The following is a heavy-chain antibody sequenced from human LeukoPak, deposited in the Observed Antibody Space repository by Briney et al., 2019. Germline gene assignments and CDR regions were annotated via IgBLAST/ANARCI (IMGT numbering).Heavy chain of an antibody. Sequence: GGSLRLPCAASGFTFSSYSMNWVRQAPGKGLEWVSSISGSSSYINYADSVQGRFTISRDNSKSTLCLQMNSLRAEDTAVYYCAKQLGYCSDGSCYFPYWGQGALVTVSS. V-gene: IGHV3-21*04. D-gene: IGHD2-15*01. CDR3: AKQLGYCSDGSCYFPY. J-gene: IGHJ4*02. CDR1: GFTFSSYS. CDR2: ISGSSSYI.